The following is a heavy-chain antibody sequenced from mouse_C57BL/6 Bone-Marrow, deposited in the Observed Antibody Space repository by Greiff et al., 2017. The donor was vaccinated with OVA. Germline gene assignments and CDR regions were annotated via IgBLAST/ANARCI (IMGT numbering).Heavy chain of an antibody. V-gene: IGHV5-17*01. CDR1: GFTFSDYG. Sequence: EVMLVESGGGLVKPGGSLKLSCAASGFTFSDYGMHWVRQAPEKGLEWVAYISSGSSTIYYADTVKGRFTISRDNAKNTLFLQMTSRRSEDTAMYDCARINYWYFDVWGTGTTVTVSS. CDR2: ISSGSSTI. CDR3: ARINYWYFDV. J-gene: IGHJ1*03.